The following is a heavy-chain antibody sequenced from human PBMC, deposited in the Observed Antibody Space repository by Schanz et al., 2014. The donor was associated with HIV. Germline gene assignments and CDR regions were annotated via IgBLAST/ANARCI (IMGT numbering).Heavy chain of an antibody. D-gene: IGHD3-22*01. J-gene: IGHJ4*02. Sequence: QVQLVESGGGVVQPGRSLRLSCAASGFTFSSYGMHWVRQAPGKGLEWVAVIWYDGSHKHYADSVKGRFTISRDTSKNTLYLQMNRLRTEDTALYYCAKGASPYHDSSGFYPDYWSQGTLVTVSS. V-gene: IGHV3-33*06. CDR1: GFTFSSYG. CDR2: IWYDGSHK. CDR3: AKGASPYHDSSGFYPDY.